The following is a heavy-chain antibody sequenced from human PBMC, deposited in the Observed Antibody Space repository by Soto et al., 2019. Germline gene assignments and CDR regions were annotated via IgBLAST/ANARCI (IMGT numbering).Heavy chain of an antibody. J-gene: IGHJ6*02. CDR3: ARARIVVVPAAMSRYYYYGMDV. CDR1: GCTFASYG. V-gene: IGHV1-18*01. Sequence: ASVKVSCKASGCTFASYGISWVRQAPGQGLEWMGWISAYNGNTNYAQKLQGRVTMTTDTSTSTAYMELRSLRSDDTAVYYCARARIVVVPAAMSRYYYYGMDVWGQGTTVTVPS. D-gene: IGHD2-2*01. CDR2: ISAYNGNT.